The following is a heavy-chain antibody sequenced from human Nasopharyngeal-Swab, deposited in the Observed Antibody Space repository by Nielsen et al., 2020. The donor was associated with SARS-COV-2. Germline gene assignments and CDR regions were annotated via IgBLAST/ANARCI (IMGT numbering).Heavy chain of an antibody. Sequence: VRQAPGKGLEWASAISGSGGSTYYADSVKGRFTISRDNSKNTLYLQMNSLRAEDTAVYYCAKSVWFDPWGQGTLVTVSS. V-gene: IGHV3-23*01. CDR3: AKSVWFDP. J-gene: IGHJ5*02. CDR2: ISGSGGST.